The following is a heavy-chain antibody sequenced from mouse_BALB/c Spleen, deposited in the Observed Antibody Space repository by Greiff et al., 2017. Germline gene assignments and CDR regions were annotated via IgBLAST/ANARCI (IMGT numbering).Heavy chain of an antibody. CDR3: ARGGNYGAMDY. J-gene: IGHJ4*01. CDR1: GFTFSSYG. Sequence: EVKVVESGGGLVQPGGSLKLSCAASGFTFSSYGMSWVRQTPDKRLELVATINSNGGSTYYPDSVKGRFTISRDNAKNTLYLQMSSLKTEDTAMYYCARGGNYGAMDYWGQGTSVTVSS. CDR2: INSNGGST. D-gene: IGHD2-1*01. V-gene: IGHV5-6-3*01.